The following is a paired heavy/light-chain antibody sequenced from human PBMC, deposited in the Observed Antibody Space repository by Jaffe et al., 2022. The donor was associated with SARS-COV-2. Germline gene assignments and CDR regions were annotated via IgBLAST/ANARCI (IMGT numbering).Light chain of an antibody. CDR2: GAS. CDR1: QSVSSN. Sequence: EIVMTQSPATLSVSPGERATLSCRASQSVSSNLAWYQQKPGQAPRLLIYGASTRATGIPARFSGSGSGTEFTLTISSLQSEDFAVYYCQQCNNWPWTFGQGTKVEIK. CDR3: QQCNNWPWT. V-gene: IGKV3-15*01. J-gene: IGKJ1*01.
Heavy chain of an antibody. CDR1: GFPFSNYG. Sequence: QVQLVESGGGVVQPGRSLRLSCAASGFPFSNYGMHWVRQAPGKGLEWVAVIWYDGSNNYYADSVKGRFTISRDNSKNTLYLQMNSLRVEDTAVYYCTRASLDGSAYSFDCWGQGTLVTVSS. J-gene: IGHJ4*02. CDR2: IWYDGSNN. V-gene: IGHV3-33*01. CDR3: TRASLDGSAYSFDC. D-gene: IGHD3-3*01.